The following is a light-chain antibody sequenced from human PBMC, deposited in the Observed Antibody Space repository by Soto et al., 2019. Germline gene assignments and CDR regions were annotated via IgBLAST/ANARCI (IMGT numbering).Light chain of an antibody. CDR3: QQYGSSSWT. J-gene: IGKJ1*01. V-gene: IGKV3-20*01. CDR1: QSVSSSY. Sequence: EIVLTQSPGTLSLSPGERATLSCRASQSVSSSYLAWYQQKPGQAPRLLIYGTSSRATAIPDRFRGSGSGTDFTLTISRLETADFAVYYCQQYGSSSWTFGQGTKVEIK. CDR2: GTS.